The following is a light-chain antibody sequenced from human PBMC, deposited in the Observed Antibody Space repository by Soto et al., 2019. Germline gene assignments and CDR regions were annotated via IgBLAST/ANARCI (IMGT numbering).Light chain of an antibody. J-gene: IGKJ5*01. V-gene: IGKV1-39*01. CDR1: QSISNY. CDR3: QQSFSTPSIT. Sequence: DIQMTQSPCSLSASVGDRVTITCRASQSISNYLNWYQQKPGKAPKLLISAASNLQSGVPSRFSGSGSGTDFTPSISSLQPGDFATYYCQQSFSTPSITFGQGTRLEIK. CDR2: AAS.